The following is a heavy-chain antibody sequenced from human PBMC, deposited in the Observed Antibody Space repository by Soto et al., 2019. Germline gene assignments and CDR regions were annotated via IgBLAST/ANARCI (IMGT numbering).Heavy chain of an antibody. CDR3: AKENYDILTGAPADFDY. J-gene: IGHJ4*02. CDR1: GFTFSSYG. CDR2: ISYDGSNK. D-gene: IGHD3-9*01. V-gene: IGHV3-30*18. Sequence: PGGSLRLSCAASGFTFSSYGMHWVRQAPGKGLEWVAVISYDGSNKYYADSVKGRFTISRDNSKNTLYLQMNSLRAEDTAVYYCAKENYDILTGAPADFDYWGQGT.